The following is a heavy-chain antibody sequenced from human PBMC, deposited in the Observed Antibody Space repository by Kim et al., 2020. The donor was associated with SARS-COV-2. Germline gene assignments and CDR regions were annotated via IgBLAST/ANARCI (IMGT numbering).Heavy chain of an antibody. Sequence: SETLSLTCTVSGDSITNTNWWIWVRQPPGRGLEWIGEISHSGTTNYNPSLKSRATIAADKSKNQFSLKLTSLTAADTALYYSARGYASSLWGQGTLVTFS. D-gene: IGHD6-13*01. CDR3: ARGYASSL. V-gene: IGHV4-4*02. CDR1: GDSITNTNW. CDR2: ISHSGTT. J-gene: IGHJ4*02.